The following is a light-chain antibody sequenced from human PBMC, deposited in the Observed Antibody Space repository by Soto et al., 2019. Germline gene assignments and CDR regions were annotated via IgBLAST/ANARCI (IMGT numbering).Light chain of an antibody. V-gene: IGLV2-23*01. Sequence: QSALTQPASVSGSLGQSITISCTGTSSDIGSYNLVSWYQQHPGKAPKLIIYEGTKRPSGVSNRFSGSKSGNTASLTISGLQAEDEADYHCCSYAGSYVVFGGGTKLTVL. J-gene: IGLJ2*01. CDR2: EGT. CDR1: SSDIGSYNL. CDR3: CSYAGSYVV.